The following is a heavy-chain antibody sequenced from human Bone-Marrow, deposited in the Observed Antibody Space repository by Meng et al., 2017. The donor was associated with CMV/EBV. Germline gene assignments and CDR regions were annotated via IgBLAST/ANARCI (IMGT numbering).Heavy chain of an antibody. V-gene: IGHV4-61*01. CDR2: IYYSGST. CDR1: GGSVSSGSYY. Sequence: SETLSLTCAVSGGSVSSGSYYWSWIRQPPGKGLEWIGYIYYSGSTNYNPTLKSRVTISVDTYKNQFSLKLSSVTAADTAVYYCGRAGFWSGYYRYYFDYWGQGTLVTVSS. CDR3: GRAGFWSGYYRYYFDY. J-gene: IGHJ4*02. D-gene: IGHD3-3*01.